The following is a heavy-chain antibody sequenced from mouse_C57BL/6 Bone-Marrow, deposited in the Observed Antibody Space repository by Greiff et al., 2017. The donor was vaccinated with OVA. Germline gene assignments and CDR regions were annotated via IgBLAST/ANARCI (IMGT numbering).Heavy chain of an antibody. CDR2: IHPNSGST. Sequence: QVQLQQPGAELVKPGASVKLSCKASGYTFTSYWMHWVKQRPGQGLEWIGMIHPNSGSTNYNEKFKSKVTLTVDKSSSTAYMQLSSLTSEDSAVYYCARGELLRSNYWGQGTTLTVSS. J-gene: IGHJ2*01. D-gene: IGHD1-1*01. V-gene: IGHV1-64*01. CDR1: GYTFTSYW. CDR3: ARGELLRSNY.